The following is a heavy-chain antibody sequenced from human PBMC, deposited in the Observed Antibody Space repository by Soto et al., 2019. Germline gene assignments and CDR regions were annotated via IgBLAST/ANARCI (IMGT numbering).Heavy chain of an antibody. CDR3: VRHVGDRLWYFDY. CDR2: IYYSGTT. V-gene: IGHV4-39*01. J-gene: IGHJ4*02. D-gene: IGHD2-21*01. CDR1: GDSIRSGSYH. Sequence: SETLSLTCTVSGDSIRSGSYHRAWICQSPGKGLEWIASIYYSGTTYYNPSLKSRVTISVDSSRNQLSVDLGSVTAADTAAYFCVRHVGDRLWYFDYWGQGTPVTVS.